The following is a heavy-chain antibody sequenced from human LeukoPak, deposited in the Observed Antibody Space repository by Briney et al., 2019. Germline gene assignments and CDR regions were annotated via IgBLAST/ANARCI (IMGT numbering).Heavy chain of an antibody. J-gene: IGHJ4*02. V-gene: IGHV3-23*01. CDR3: AKEGIYYDSSGVDY. CDR1: GFTFSNSW. Sequence: GGSLRLSCAASGFTFSNSWMSWVRQAPGKGLEWVSAISGSGGSTYYADSVKGRFTISRDNSKNTLHLQMNSLRAEDTAVYYCAKEGIYYDSSGVDYWGQGTLVTVSS. CDR2: ISGSGGST. D-gene: IGHD3-22*01.